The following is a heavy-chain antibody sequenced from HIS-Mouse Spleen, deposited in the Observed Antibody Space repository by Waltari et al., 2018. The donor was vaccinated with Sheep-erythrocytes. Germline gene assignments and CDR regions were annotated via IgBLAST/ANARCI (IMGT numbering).Heavy chain of an antibody. D-gene: IGHD1-26*01. CDR1: GFTFSSYD. CDR3: ARANSGSYDDAFDI. CDR2: IGTAGDT. Sequence: EVQLVESGGGLVQPGGSLRLSCAASGFTFSSYDMHWVRQATGKGLEWVSAIGTAGDTYYPGSVKGRFTSSRENAKNSLYLQMNSLRAGDTAVYYCARANSGSYDDAFDIWGQGTMVTVSS. J-gene: IGHJ3*02. V-gene: IGHV3-13*01.